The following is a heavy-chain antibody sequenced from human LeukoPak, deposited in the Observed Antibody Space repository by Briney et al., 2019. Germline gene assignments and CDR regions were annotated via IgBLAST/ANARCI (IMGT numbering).Heavy chain of an antibody. Sequence: AASVKVSCKDSGGTFSSYAISWVRQAPGQGLEWMGGIIPIFGTANYAQKFQGRVTITADKSTSTAYMELSSLRSENTAVYYCARDGLYDTPPVWGKGTTVTVSS. D-gene: IGHD3-9*01. CDR2: IIPIFGTA. CDR1: GGTFSSYA. CDR3: ARDGLYDTPPV. J-gene: IGHJ6*04. V-gene: IGHV1-69*06.